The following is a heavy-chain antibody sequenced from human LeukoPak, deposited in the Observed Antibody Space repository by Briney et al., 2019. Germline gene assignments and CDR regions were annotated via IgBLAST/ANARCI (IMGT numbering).Heavy chain of an antibody. CDR3: AKSSLPYYYDSSGYFAGYAFDI. V-gene: IGHV3-23*01. CDR1: GGSISSYY. Sequence: PSETLSLTCTVSGGSISSYYWSWVRQAPGKGLEWVSAISGSGGSTYYADSVKGRFTISRDNSKNTLYLQMNSLRAEDTAVYYCAKSSLPYYYDSSGYFAGYAFDIWGQGTMVTVSS. CDR2: ISGSGGST. J-gene: IGHJ3*02. D-gene: IGHD3-22*01.